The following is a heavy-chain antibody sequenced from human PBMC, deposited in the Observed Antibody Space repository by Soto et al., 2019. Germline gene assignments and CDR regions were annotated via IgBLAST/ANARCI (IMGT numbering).Heavy chain of an antibody. Sequence: PGESLKISCKGSGYSFTSYWIGWVRQMPGKGLEWMGIIYPGDSGTRYSPSFQGQVTISADKSISTAYLQWSSLKASDTAIYYCARLPASYGLYYYYGMDVWGQGTTVTVSS. J-gene: IGHJ6*02. CDR3: ARLPASYGLYYYYGMDV. V-gene: IGHV5-51*01. CDR2: IYPGDSGT. CDR1: GYSFTSYW. D-gene: IGHD5-18*01.